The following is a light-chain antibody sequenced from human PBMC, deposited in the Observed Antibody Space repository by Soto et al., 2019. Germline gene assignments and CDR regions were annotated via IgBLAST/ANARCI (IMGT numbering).Light chain of an antibody. CDR3: CSYAGNSEV. Sequence: QSVLTQPASVSGSPGQSITIPCTGTSGDVGSYNLVSWYQQHPGKAPKLLIYEVTERPSGVSNRFSGSKSGNTASLTISGLQPDDEADYYCCSYAGNSEVFGTGTKV. V-gene: IGLV2-23*02. CDR2: EVT. J-gene: IGLJ1*01. CDR1: SGDVGSYNL.